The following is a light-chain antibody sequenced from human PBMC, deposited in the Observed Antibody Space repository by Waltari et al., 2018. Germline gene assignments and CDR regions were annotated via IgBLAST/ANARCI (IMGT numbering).Light chain of an antibody. Sequence: EIVLPQSPATLSLSPGERVTFSCRASQRVSSYLAWYQQNPGQAPRLLIYDASNTATGIPARFSGSGSGTDFTLTISSLEPEDFAVYYCQQRSNWPSVTFGPGTKVDIK. J-gene: IGKJ3*01. CDR2: DAS. V-gene: IGKV3-11*01. CDR3: QQRSNWPSVT. CDR1: QRVSSY.